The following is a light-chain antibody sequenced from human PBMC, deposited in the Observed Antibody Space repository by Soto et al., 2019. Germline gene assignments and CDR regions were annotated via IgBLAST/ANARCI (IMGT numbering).Light chain of an antibody. Sequence: QAVVTQEPSLIVSPGGTVTLTCGSSTGTVTGGHYPYWFQQKPGQAPRTLIYDTNNKLSWTPARFSCSLLGGKAALTLSGAQPDDEAYYYCLLSYSGARVFGGGTKLTVL. V-gene: IGLV7-46*01. J-gene: IGLJ3*02. CDR1: TGTVTGGHY. CDR3: LLSYSGARV. CDR2: DTN.